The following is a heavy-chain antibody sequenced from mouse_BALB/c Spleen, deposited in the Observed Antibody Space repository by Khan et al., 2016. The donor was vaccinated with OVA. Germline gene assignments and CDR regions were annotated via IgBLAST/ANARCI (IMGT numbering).Heavy chain of an antibody. CDR1: GYTFTSYT. J-gene: IGHJ3*01. V-gene: IGHV1-4*01. Sequence: VQLQESGAELARPGASVKMSCKASGYTFTSYTMHWIQQRPGQGLEWIGYINPSNSYTNYNQKFKDKATLTADKSSSTAYMPLSSLTSEDAAVYYCAREGAYYRSDGWFAYWGQGTLVTVAA. CDR2: INPSNSYT. D-gene: IGHD2-14*01. CDR3: AREGAYYRSDGWFAY.